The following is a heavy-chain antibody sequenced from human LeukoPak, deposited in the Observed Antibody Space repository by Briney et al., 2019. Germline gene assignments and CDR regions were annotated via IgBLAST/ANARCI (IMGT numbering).Heavy chain of an antibody. Sequence: QPGGSLRLSCAASGFTFSSYAMSWVRQAPGKGLEWVSAISGSGGSTHYADSVKGRFTISRDNSKNTLYLQMNSLRAEDTAVYYCAKILLDYGGKGDYFDYWGQGTLVTVSS. J-gene: IGHJ4*02. V-gene: IGHV3-23*01. CDR3: AKILLDYGGKGDYFDY. D-gene: IGHD4-23*01. CDR1: GFTFSSYA. CDR2: ISGSGGST.